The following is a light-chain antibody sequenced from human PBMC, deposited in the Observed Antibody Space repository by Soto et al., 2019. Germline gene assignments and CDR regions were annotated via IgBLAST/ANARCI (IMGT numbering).Light chain of an antibody. V-gene: IGKV1-17*03. CDR2: SAT. CDR1: QDISNF. J-gene: IGKJ1*01. Sequence: DIQMTQSPSDMSASVGDRVTTTCRASQDISNFLVWFQQRPGKVPKRLIYSATRLESGVPSRFSGSGSGTEFTLTISSLQPDDFATYYCQHYNSYSEAFGQGTKVDIK. CDR3: QHYNSYSEA.